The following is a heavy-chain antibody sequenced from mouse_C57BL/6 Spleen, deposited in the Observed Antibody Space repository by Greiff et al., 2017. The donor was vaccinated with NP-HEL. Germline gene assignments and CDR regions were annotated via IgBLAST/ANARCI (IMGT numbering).Heavy chain of an antibody. V-gene: IGHV1-15*01. CDR1: GYTFTDYE. Sequence: QVQLQQSGAELVRPGASVTLSCKASGYTFTDYEMHWVKQTPVHGLEWIGAIDPETGGTAYNQKFKGKAILTADKSSSTAYMELRSLTSEDSAVYYCTTPPRGYFDVWGTGTTVTVSS. CDR2: IDPETGGT. J-gene: IGHJ1*03. CDR3: TTPPRGYFDV.